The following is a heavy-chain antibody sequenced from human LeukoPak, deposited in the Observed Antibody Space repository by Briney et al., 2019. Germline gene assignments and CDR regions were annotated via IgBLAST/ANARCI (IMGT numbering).Heavy chain of an antibody. CDR2: IHTGGTT. D-gene: IGHD3-10*01. CDR3: ARVWFGYFFQ. V-gene: IGHV3-53*01. CDR1: GIDISYHY. J-gene: IGHJ4*02. Sequence: GGSLRLSCVASGIDISYHYVGWVRQAPGKGLEWVSVIHTGGTTHYADSVKGRFTVSKDTSNNTVFLQMNSLRVEDTAVYFCARVWFGYFFQWGQGALVTVSS.